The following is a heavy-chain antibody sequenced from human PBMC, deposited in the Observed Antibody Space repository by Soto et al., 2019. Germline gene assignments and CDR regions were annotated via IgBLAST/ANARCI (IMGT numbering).Heavy chain of an antibody. V-gene: IGHV3-30*18. CDR3: AKDPRGPSKSVWYGMHV. J-gene: IGHJ6*02. CDR1: GFTFSSYG. D-gene: IGHD2-15*01. CDR2: ISYDGSNK. Sequence: QVQLVESGGGVVQPGRSLRLSCAASGFTFSSYGMHWVRQAPGKGLEWVAVISYDGSNKYYADSVKGRFTISRDNSKNTLYLQMNSLRAEDTAVYYCAKDPRGPSKSVWYGMHVWGQGTTVTVSS.